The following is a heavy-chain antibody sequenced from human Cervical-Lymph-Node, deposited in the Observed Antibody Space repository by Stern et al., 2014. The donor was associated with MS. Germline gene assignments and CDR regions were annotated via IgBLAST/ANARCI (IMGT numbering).Heavy chain of an antibody. CDR3: AIGAFDI. CDR2: ISPSGGST. V-gene: IGHV1-46*01. J-gene: IGHJ3*02. CDR1: GYTFTNFY. Sequence: QLVQSGAEVKKPGASVKVSCKASGYTFTNFYMHWVRQAPGQGLELMGIISPSGGSTSYAQKFQGRVTMTRDTSTSTVYMELSSLRSEDTAVYYCAIGAFDIWGQGTMVTVSS.